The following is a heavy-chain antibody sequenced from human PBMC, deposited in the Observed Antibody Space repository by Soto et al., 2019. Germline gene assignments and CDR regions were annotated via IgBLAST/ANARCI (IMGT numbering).Heavy chain of an antibody. D-gene: IGHD2-2*01. V-gene: IGHV4-34*01. Sequence: SETLSLTCAVYGGSFSGYYWSWIRQPPGKGLEWIGEINHSGSTNYNPSLKSRVTISVDTSKNQFSLKLSSVTAADTAVYYCAILGYCSSTSCYGDPGAYYYMDVWGKGTTVTVSS. J-gene: IGHJ6*03. CDR1: GGSFSGYY. CDR2: INHSGST. CDR3: AILGYCSSTSCYGDPGAYYYMDV.